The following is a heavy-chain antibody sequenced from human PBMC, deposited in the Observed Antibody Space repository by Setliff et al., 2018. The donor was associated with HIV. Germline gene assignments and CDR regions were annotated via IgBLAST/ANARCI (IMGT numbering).Heavy chain of an antibody. D-gene: IGHD6-19*01. CDR3: ARNQGDSSGWYAGDY. V-gene: IGHV1-46*01. Sequence: GASVKVSCKASGYTFITYYMHWVRQAPGQGLEWMGIINPSGGSTNYAQKFQGRVTMTRDTSTSTVYMELSSLRSEDTAVYYCARNQGDSSGWYAGDYWGHGTLVTVSS. J-gene: IGHJ4*01. CDR1: GYTFITYY. CDR2: INPSGGST.